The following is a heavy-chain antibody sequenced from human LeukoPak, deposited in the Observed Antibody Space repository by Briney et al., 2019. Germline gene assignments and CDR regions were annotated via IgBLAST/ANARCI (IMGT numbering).Heavy chain of an antibody. Sequence: GGSLRLSXAASGFTFSRYWMSWVRQAPGKGLEWVANIRDDGSDKYYVDSVKGRFTISRDNAKNSLYLQMKSLRAEDTAVYYCARGQDWNHDYWGQGTLVTVSA. CDR1: GFTFSRYW. V-gene: IGHV3-7*01. D-gene: IGHD1-1*01. CDR3: ARGQDWNHDY. J-gene: IGHJ4*02. CDR2: IRDDGSDK.